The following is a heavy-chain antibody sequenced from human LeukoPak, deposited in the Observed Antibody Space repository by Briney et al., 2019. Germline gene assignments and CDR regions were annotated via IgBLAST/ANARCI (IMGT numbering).Heavy chain of an antibody. CDR2: ISGSGGST. CDR3: AKVGTGTTAYYMDV. CDR1: GFTFSSYA. D-gene: IGHD1-7*01. V-gene: IGHV3-23*01. J-gene: IGHJ6*03. Sequence: GGSLRLSCAASGFTFSSYAMSWVRQAPGKGLEWVSAISGSGGSTYYADSVKGRFTISRDKSKNTLYLQMNSLRAEDTAVYYCAKVGTGTTAYYMDVWGKGTTVTVSS.